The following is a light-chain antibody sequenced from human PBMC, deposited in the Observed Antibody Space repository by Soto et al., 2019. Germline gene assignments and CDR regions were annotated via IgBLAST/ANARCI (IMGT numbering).Light chain of an antibody. Sequence: EVVMTQSPATLSASPGERVIISCRASQTIGSILAWYQQRPGQAPRLLMYGASSRATEIPARFSGSGSATDFSLTISSLQSEDFAVYYCQQYNNWPPYTFGQGTQLEIK. J-gene: IGKJ2*01. CDR3: QQYNNWPPYT. CDR1: QTIGSI. CDR2: GAS. V-gene: IGKV3-15*01.